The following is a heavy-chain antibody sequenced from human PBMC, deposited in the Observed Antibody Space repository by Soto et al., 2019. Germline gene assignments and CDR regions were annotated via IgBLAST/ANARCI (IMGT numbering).Heavy chain of an antibody. CDR1: GGTFSSYA. J-gene: IGHJ4*02. CDR2: ISAYNGNT. Sequence: ASVKVSCKASGGTFSSYAISWVRQAPGQGLEWMGWISAYNGNTNYAQKLQGRVTMTTDTSTSTAYMELRSLRSDHTAVYYCARVPHLRGSYQDYWGQGTLVTVSS. V-gene: IGHV1-18*01. D-gene: IGHD1-26*01. CDR3: ARVPHLRGSYQDY.